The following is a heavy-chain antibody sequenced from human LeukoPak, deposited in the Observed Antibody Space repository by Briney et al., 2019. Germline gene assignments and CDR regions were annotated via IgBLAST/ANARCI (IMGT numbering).Heavy chain of an antibody. CDR2: IYYSGST. J-gene: IGHJ3*02. Sequence: SETLSLTXTVSGGSISSYYWSWIRQSPGKGLEWIGYIYYSGSTNYNPSLKSRVTISVDTSKNQFSLKLSSVTAADTAVYYCARGQPEWLFSDAFDIWGQGTMVTVSS. V-gene: IGHV4-59*01. CDR1: GGSISSYY. CDR3: ARGQPEWLFSDAFDI. D-gene: IGHD3-3*01.